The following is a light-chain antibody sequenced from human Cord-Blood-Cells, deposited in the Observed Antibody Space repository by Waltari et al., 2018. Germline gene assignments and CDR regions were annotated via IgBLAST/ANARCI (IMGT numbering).Light chain of an antibody. CDR1: PSVSSN. CDR2: GAS. J-gene: IGKJ2*01. V-gene: IGKV3-15*01. Sequence: EIVMTQSPATLSVSPGERVTLSCRASPSVSSNLAWYQQKPGQAPRLLIYGASTRATGIPARFSGSGSGTEFTLTISSLQSEDFAVYYCQQYNNWPYTFGQGTKLEIK. CDR3: QQYNNWPYT.